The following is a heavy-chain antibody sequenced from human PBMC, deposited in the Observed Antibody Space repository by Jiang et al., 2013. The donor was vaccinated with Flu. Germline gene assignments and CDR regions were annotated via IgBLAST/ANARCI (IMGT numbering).Heavy chain of an antibody. J-gene: IGHJ4*02. Sequence: LLKPSQTLSLTCTVSGGSISSGGYYWSWIRQHPGKGLEWIGYIYYSGSTYYNPSLKSRVTISVDTSKNQFSLKLSSVTAADTAVYYCARGPGILTPNYFDYWGQGTLVTVSS. CDR2: IYYSGST. CDR1: GGSISSGGYY. CDR3: ARGPGILTPNYFDY. D-gene: IGHD3-9*01. V-gene: IGHV4-31*03.